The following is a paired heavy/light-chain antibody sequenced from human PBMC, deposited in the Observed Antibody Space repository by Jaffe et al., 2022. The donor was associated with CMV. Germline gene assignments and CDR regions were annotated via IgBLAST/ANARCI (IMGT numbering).Light chain of an antibody. CDR2: LGS. CDR1: QSLLHSNGYNY. J-gene: IGKJ3*01. Sequence: DIVMTQSPLSLPVTPGEPASISCRSSQSLLHSNGYNYLDWYLQKPGQSPQLLIYLGSNRASGVPDRFSGSGSGTDFTLKISRVEAEDVGVYYCMQALQTPPTFGPGTKVDIK. V-gene: IGKV2-28*01. CDR3: MQALQTPPT.
Heavy chain of an antibody. V-gene: IGHV3-21*01. J-gene: IGHJ6*02. CDR2: ISSSSSYI. CDR3: ARGAWIQLWYPLYGMDV. D-gene: IGHD5-18*01. Sequence: EVQLVESGGGLVKPGGSLRLSCAASGFTFSSYSMNWVRQAPGKGLEWVSSISSSSSYIYYADSVKGRFTISRDNAKNSLYLQMNSLRAEDTAVYYCARGAWIQLWYPLYGMDVWGQGTTVTVSS. CDR1: GFTFSSYS.